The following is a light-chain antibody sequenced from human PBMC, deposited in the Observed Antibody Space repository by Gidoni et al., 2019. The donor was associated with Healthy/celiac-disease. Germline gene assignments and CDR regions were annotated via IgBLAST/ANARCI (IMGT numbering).Light chain of an antibody. Sequence: DIQMTQSPSSLSASVGDRVTITCRASQSISSYLNLYQQKPGKAPKILSYASSSLQSGVPSTFSCSGSGTDFTFTISSLQPEAFATYYCQQNYIIPPYTFGQGTKLEIK. CDR2: ASS. CDR3: QQNYIIPPYT. CDR1: QSISSY. V-gene: IGKV1-39*01. J-gene: IGKJ2*01.